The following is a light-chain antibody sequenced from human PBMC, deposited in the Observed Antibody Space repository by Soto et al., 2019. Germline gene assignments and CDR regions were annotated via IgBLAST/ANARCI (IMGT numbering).Light chain of an antibody. J-gene: IGKJ3*01. CDR1: QSVSANY. CDR2: GAS. V-gene: IGKV3-20*01. CDR3: HQYGSSPFT. Sequence: EVVLTQSPATLSLSPGERATLSCRANQSVSANYLAWYQQKPGQAPRLLIYGASSRATGTQDRFSGSGSGTDFTLTVTRLEPEDFAVFYCHQYGSSPFTFGPGTKVDIK.